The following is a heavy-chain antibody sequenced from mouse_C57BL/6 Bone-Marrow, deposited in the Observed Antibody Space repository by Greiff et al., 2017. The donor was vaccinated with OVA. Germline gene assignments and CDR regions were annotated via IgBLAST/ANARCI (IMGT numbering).Heavy chain of an antibody. J-gene: IGHJ3*01. CDR3: ASAVFAY. V-gene: IGHV1-50*01. CDR1: GYTFTSYW. Sequence: VQLQQSGAELVKPGASVKLSCKASGYTFTSYWMQWVKQRPGQGLEWTGEIDPSDSYTNYNQKFKGKATLTVDTSSSTAYMQLSSLTSEDSAVYYCASAVFAYWGQGTLVTVSA. CDR2: IDPSDSYT.